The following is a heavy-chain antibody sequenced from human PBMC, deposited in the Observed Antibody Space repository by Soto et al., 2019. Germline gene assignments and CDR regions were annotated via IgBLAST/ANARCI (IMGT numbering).Heavy chain of an antibody. J-gene: IGHJ4*02. D-gene: IGHD2-8*01. Sequence: PSETLSLTCTVSGGSISSGGYYWSWIRQHPGKGLEWIGYIYYSGSTYYNPSLKSRVTISVDTSKNQFSLKLSSVTAADTAVYYCARGRLVYAMDYWGQGTLVTVSS. CDR2: IYYSGST. CDR1: GGSISSGGYY. V-gene: IGHV4-31*03. CDR3: ARGRLVYAMDY.